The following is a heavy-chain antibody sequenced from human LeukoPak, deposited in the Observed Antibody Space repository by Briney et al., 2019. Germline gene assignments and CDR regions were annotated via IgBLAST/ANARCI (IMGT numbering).Heavy chain of an antibody. CDR3: ARTITGSKFDF. Sequence: SVTLSLTCTVSGGPVSSGDYYWAWIRQPPGKGLDWVGSVYYKGNAYHNPSLDGRLSISVDTSKDQFSLELRSMTAADTAVYYCARTITGSKFDFWGPGTLVTVRS. J-gene: IGHJ4*02. V-gene: IGHV4-39*01. D-gene: IGHD5-24*01. CDR2: VYYKGNA. CDR1: GGPVSSGDYY.